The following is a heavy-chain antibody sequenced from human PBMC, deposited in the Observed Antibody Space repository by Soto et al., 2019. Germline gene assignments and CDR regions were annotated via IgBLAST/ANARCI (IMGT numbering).Heavy chain of an antibody. CDR3: ARTDNVGYYPH. V-gene: IGHV4-4*07. CDR2: IYTSGST. D-gene: IGHD3-3*01. Sequence: SETLTLTFTVSGGSISSYYWSWIRQHAGKGLEWIGRIYTSGSTNYNPSLKSRVTMSVDTSKNQFSLKLSSVTAADTAVYFCARTDNVGYYPHCGQGNLVTVSS. CDR1: GGSISSYY. J-gene: IGHJ4*02.